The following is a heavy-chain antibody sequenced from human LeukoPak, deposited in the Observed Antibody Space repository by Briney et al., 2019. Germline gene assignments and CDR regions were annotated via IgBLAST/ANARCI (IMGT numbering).Heavy chain of an antibody. D-gene: IGHD3-10*01. CDR1: GFTFSNYG. J-gene: IGHJ3*02. CDR2: ISSDGRDI. Sequence: GGSLRLSCAASGFTFSNYGLHWVRQAPGEGLEWVSLISSDGRDIQYAHSVKGRFTISRDNSKNTLYLQMNSLRAEDTAVYYCARSTGNDNAFDIWGQGTMVTVSS. CDR3: ARSTGNDNAFDI. V-gene: IGHV3-30*04.